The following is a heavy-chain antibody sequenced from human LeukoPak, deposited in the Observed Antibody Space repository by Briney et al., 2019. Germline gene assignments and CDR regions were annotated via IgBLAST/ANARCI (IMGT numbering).Heavy chain of an antibody. V-gene: IGHV4-31*03. CDR2: IYYSGST. Sequence: SQTLSLTCTVSGGSISSGGYYWSWIRQHPGKGLEWIGYIYYSGSTHYNPSLKSRVTISVDTSKNQFSLKLSSVTAADTAVYYCARGLLAARYLDYWGQGTLVTVSS. CDR3: ARGLLAARYLDY. CDR1: GGSISSGGYY. J-gene: IGHJ4*02. D-gene: IGHD6-6*01.